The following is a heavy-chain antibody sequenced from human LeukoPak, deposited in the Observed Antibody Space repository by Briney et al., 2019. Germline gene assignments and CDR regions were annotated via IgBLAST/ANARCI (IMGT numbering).Heavy chain of an antibody. CDR2: ISCSGGST. V-gene: IGHV3-23*01. D-gene: IGHD3-10*01. CDR3: AKKRELALPAYFDY. Sequence: PGGSLRLSCAASGFTFNTYTMSWLRQAQGKGLEGVSAISCSGGSTYYADSVKGRFTIYRDNSKNTLYLQINSLRAEDTAVYYCAKKRELALPAYFDYWGQGTLVTVSS. J-gene: IGHJ4*02. CDR1: GFTFNTYT.